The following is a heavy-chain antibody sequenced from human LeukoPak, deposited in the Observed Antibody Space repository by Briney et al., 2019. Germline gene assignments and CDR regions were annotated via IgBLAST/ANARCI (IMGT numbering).Heavy chain of an antibody. J-gene: IGHJ4*02. CDR3: ARHIVGATGVDY. Sequence: SETLSLTCTVSGGSVSSYYWSWIRQPAGKGLEWIGRIYTSGTTNYNPSLKSRITMSVDTSKNQFSLKLSSVTAADTAVYYCARHIVGATGVDYWGQGTLVTVSS. CDR2: IYTSGTT. D-gene: IGHD1-26*01. V-gene: IGHV4-4*07. CDR1: GGSVSSYY.